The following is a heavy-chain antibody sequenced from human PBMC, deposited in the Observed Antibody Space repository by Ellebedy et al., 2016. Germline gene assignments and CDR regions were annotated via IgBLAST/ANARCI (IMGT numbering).Heavy chain of an antibody. CDR1: GFTFSSYW. Sequence: GGSLRLSCAASGFTFSSYWMSWVRQAPGKELEWVANRNQDGSEKYYVDSVKGRFTISRDNAKNSLYLQMNSLRAEDTAVYYCARDRENSGSSDHWGQGTLVTVSS. CDR3: ARDRENSGSSDH. D-gene: IGHD1-26*01. CDR2: RNQDGSEK. V-gene: IGHV3-7*04. J-gene: IGHJ5*02.